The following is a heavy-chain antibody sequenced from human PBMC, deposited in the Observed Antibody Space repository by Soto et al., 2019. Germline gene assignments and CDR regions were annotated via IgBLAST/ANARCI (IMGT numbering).Heavy chain of an antibody. CDR2: IYPGDSDT. V-gene: IGHV5-51*01. Sequence: GESLKISCKGSGYSFTSYWIGWVLQIPWKGLEWMGIIYPGDSDTRYSPSFQGQVTISADKSISTAYLQWSSLKASDTAMYYCASQDTKGIAAAGEYYFDYWGQGTLVTVSS. CDR1: GYSFTSYW. D-gene: IGHD6-13*01. CDR3: ASQDTKGIAAAGEYYFDY. J-gene: IGHJ4*02.